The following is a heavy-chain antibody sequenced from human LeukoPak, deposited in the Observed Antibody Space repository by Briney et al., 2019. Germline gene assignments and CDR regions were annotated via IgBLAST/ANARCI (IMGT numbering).Heavy chain of an antibody. J-gene: IGHJ4*02. CDR1: GGTFSSYA. CDR3: ASSYYYDSSGYYEVDY. D-gene: IGHD3-22*01. V-gene: IGHV1-69*04. CDR2: ILPLFGIA. Sequence: GASVKVPCKASGGTFSSYAISWVRQAPGQGLEWMGRILPLFGIANYAQKFQGRVTITADKSTSTAYMELSSLRSEDTAVYYCASSYYYDSSGYYEVDYWGQGTLVTVSS.